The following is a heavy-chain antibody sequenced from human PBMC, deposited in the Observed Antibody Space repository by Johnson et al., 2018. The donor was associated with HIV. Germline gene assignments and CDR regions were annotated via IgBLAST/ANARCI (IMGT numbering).Heavy chain of an antibody. V-gene: IGHV3-23*04. CDR1: GFTFSSYA. CDR3: ARGTPGDYDSSGYYRGSEAFDI. D-gene: IGHD3-22*01. Sequence: VQLVESGGGLVQPGGSLRLSCAASGFTFSSYAMSWVRQAPGKGLEWVSAISGSGGSTYYADSVKGRFTISRDNSKNTLYLQMNSLRAEDTAVYYCARGTPGDYDSSGYYRGSEAFDIWGQGTMVTVSS. J-gene: IGHJ3*02. CDR2: ISGSGGST.